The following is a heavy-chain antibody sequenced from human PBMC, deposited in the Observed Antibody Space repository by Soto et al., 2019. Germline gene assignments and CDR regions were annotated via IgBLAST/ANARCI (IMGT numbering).Heavy chain of an antibody. CDR2: ISSSSSYI. D-gene: IGHD2-15*01. CDR1: GFTFSSYS. CDR3: ARDREFCSGGSCYYYYYYMDV. V-gene: IGHV3-21*01. Sequence: EVQLVESGGGLVKPGGSLRLSCAASGFTFSSYSMNWVRQAPGKGLEWVSSISSSSSYIYYADSVKGRFTISRDNAKNSLYLQMNRLRAEDTAVYYCARDREFCSGGSCYYYYYYMDVWGKGPTVTVSS. J-gene: IGHJ6*03.